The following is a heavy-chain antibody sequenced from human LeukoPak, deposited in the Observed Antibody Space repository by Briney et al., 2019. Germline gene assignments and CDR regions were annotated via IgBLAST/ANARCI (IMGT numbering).Heavy chain of an antibody. J-gene: IGHJ4*02. V-gene: IGHV3-66*01. Sequence: GGPLRLPCAASGFPSRSNYMSGFGQPPGKGREGVSLIYSGGSTYYADSVKGRFTISRDNSKNTLYLQMNSLRAEDTAVYYCANKPKPMYYYDSSGYYRNWGQGTLVTVSS. CDR3: ANKPKPMYYYDSSGYYRN. CDR2: IYSGGST. D-gene: IGHD3-22*01. CDR1: GFPSRSNY.